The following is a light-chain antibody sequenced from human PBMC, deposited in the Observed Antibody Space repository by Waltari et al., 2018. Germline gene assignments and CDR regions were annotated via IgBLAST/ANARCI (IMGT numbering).Light chain of an antibody. Sequence: DIQMTQSPYSLPASVGDRVIGTCRASQSITPHLNWIQQRPSKDPTLLIHSTSTLHYGVPSRFSSNASGIDFSLTISPLQPEDFAPYYCQQSFLTPRTFGQGTKV. V-gene: IGKV1-39*01. J-gene: IGKJ3*01. CDR1: QSITPH. CDR3: QQSFLTPRT. CDR2: STS.